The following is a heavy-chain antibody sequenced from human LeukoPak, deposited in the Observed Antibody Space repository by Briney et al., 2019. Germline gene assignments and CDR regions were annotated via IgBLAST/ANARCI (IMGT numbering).Heavy chain of an antibody. CDR3: ARISLYYYGMDV. CDR1: GFTFSSYR. Sequence: GGSLRLSCGASGFTFSSYRMSWVRQAPGKGLEWVANIKQDGSEKYYVDSVKGRFTISRDNAKNSLYLQMNSLRAEDTAVYYCARISLYYYGMDVWGQGTTVTVPS. CDR2: IKQDGSEK. V-gene: IGHV3-7*01. J-gene: IGHJ6*02.